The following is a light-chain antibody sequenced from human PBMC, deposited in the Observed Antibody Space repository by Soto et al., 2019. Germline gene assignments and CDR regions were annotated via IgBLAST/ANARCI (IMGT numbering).Light chain of an antibody. Sequence: EIVLTQSPGTLSVSPGERVTLSCRASQTVTSSYLAWYQQKLGQAPRLLIHGASNRAAGIPDRFSGSGSGTDFTLTISRLEAEDFAVYYCQQYGSSPMYTFGQGTKLDIK. CDR1: QTVTSSY. V-gene: IGKV3-20*01. CDR2: GAS. CDR3: QQYGSSPMYT. J-gene: IGKJ2*01.